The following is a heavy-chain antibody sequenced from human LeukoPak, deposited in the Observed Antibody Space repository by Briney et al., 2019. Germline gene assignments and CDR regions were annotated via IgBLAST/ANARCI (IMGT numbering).Heavy chain of an antibody. D-gene: IGHD5-18*01. CDR2: IKSKTDGGTT. Sequence: GGSLRLSCAASGFTFSNAWMSWVRQAPGKGLEWVGRIKSKTDGGTTDYAAPVKGRFTISRDDSKNTLYLQMNSLRAEDTAVYYCARDGTAMVSHYYYMDVWGKGTTVTVSS. V-gene: IGHV3-15*01. CDR1: GFTFSNAW. J-gene: IGHJ6*03. CDR3: ARDGTAMVSHYYYMDV.